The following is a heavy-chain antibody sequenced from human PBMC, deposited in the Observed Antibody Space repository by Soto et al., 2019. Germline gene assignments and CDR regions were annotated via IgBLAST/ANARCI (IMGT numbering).Heavy chain of an antibody. D-gene: IGHD2-2*01. J-gene: IGHJ6*02. V-gene: IGHV1-69*12. CDR2: IIPIFGTA. Sequence: QVQLVQSGAEVKKPGSAVKVSCKASGGTFSSYAISWVRQAPGQGLEWMGGIIPIFGTANYAQKFQGRVRINADETTSPAYMEMSSLSSGDTAVYFCPSSRYGISTSFHPSAFGYYYYGMDVWGQGTMVTVSS. CDR1: GGTFSSYA. CDR3: PSSRYGISTSFHPSAFGYYYYGMDV.